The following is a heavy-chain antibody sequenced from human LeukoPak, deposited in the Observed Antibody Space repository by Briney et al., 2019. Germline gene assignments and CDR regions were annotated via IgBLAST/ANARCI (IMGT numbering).Heavy chain of an antibody. V-gene: IGHV4-59*01. CDR3: ARGRYGGGWYDY. D-gene: IGHD6-19*01. CDR1: GGSIDTYY. CDR2: IYYTGST. Sequence: PSETLSLTCTVSGGSIDTYYWTWIRQPPGKGLEYIACIYYTGSTDYNPSFKSRVRMSLDTSKNQFSLVLNSVTAADTAVYYCARGRYGGGWYDYWGQGTLVTVSS. J-gene: IGHJ4*02.